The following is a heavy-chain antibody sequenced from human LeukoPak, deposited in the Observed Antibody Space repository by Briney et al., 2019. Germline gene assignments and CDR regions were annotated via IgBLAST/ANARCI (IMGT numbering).Heavy chain of an antibody. CDR3: ARSRGYYGSSGYYEVADY. CDR1: GYTFTSYD. V-gene: IGHV1-8*01. Sequence: ASVKVSCKASGYTFTSYDINWVGQATGQGLEWMGWMNPNSGNTGYAQKFQGRVTMTRNASISTAYEELSSLRSEDTAVYYCARSRGYYGSSGYYEVADYWGQGTLVTVSS. D-gene: IGHD3-22*01. CDR2: MNPNSGNT. J-gene: IGHJ4*02.